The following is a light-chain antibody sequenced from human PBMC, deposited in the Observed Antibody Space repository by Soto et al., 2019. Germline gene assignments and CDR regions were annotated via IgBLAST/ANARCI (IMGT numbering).Light chain of an antibody. CDR1: SSNIGSNY. J-gene: IGLJ2*01. CDR2: SNN. V-gene: IGLV1-47*02. CDR3: AAWDDSLSGLV. Sequence: QLVLTQPPSASGTPGQRVTISCSGSSSNIGSNYVYWYQQLPGTAPKLLIYSNNQRPSGVPARFSCSKSGTSASLAISGLRSEDEADYYCAAWDDSLSGLVFGGGTKLTVL.